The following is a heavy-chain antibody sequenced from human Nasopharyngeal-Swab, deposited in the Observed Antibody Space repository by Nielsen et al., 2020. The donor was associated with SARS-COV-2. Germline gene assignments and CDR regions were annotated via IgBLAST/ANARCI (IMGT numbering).Heavy chain of an antibody. Sequence: SETLSLTCAVYGGSFSGYYWSWIRQPPGKGLEWIGEINHSGGTNYNPSLKSRVTISVDTSKNQFSLKLSSVTAADTAVYYCARGRGAGAWFDPWGQGTLVTVSS. D-gene: IGHD1-26*01. J-gene: IGHJ5*02. CDR1: GGSFSGYY. CDR3: ARGRGAGAWFDP. V-gene: IGHV4-34*01. CDR2: INHSGGT.